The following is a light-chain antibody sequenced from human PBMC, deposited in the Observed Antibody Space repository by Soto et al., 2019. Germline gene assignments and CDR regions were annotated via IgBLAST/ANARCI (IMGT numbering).Light chain of an antibody. CDR2: EVS. CDR3: SSYTSTSTLEGV. CDR1: SSDVGGYKY. J-gene: IGLJ3*02. Sequence: QSALTQPASVSGSPGQSITISCTGSSSDVGGYKYVSWYQQHPGKAPKLMIYEVSNRPSGVSNRFSGSKSGNTAFLTISGLQAEDEADYYCSSYTSTSTLEGVFGGGTKVTVL. V-gene: IGLV2-14*01.